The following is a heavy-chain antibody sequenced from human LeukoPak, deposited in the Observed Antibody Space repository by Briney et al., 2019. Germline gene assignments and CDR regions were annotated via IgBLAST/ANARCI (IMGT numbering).Heavy chain of an antibody. CDR1: GFTFSSYW. CDR2: IKYDGNEK. Sequence: GGSLRLSCAASGFTFSSYWMSWVRQAPGKGLEWVANIKYDGNEKYYVDSVKGRFTISRDNAKNSLYLQMNSLRAEDTAVFYCAGLDYDFWSGYSFDYWGQGTLVTVSS. D-gene: IGHD3-3*01. J-gene: IGHJ4*02. CDR3: AGLDYDFWSGYSFDY. V-gene: IGHV3-7*03.